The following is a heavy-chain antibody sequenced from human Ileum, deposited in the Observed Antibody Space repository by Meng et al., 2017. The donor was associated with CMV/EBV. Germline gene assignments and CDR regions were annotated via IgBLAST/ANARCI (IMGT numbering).Heavy chain of an antibody. CDR1: GFTFSSYD. V-gene: IGHV3-48*03. CDR2: ISRSGSTI. Sequence: GESLKISCAASGFTFSSYDMNWVRQTPERGLEWVSYISRSGSTIYYADSLKGRFTITRDNAKNSLYLQMNNLRAEDTAIYYGARVQGPDGMDVWGQGTTVTVSS. CDR3: ARVQGPDGMDV. J-gene: IGHJ6*02.